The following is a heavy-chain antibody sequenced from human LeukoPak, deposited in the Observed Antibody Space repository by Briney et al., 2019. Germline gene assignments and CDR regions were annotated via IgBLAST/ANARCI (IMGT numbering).Heavy chain of an antibody. D-gene: IGHD6-13*01. Sequence: GGSLRLSCAASGFTFSSYAMSWVRQAPGKGLEWVSAISGSGGSTYYADSVEGRFTISRDNSKNTLYLQMNSLRAEDTAVYYCAKWGRGGGSWYFDYWGQGTLVTVS. CDR2: ISGSGGST. CDR1: GFTFSSYA. J-gene: IGHJ4*02. V-gene: IGHV3-23*01. CDR3: AKWGRGGGSWYFDY.